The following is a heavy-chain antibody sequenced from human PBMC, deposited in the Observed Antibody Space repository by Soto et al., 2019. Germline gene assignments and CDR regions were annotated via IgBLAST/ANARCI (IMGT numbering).Heavy chain of an antibody. CDR3: ARDGMGGTTVRGYLDY. V-gene: IGHV3-33*01. CDR1: GSIFRGYG. D-gene: IGHD1-26*01. CDR2: IRYDGSKI. Sequence: QVQLVESGGGVVQPGRSLRLSCAASGSIFRGYGMHWVRQAPGKGLEWVSFIRYDGSKINYADSVMGRFTISRDNSKNTLYLEMNSLRAEDTAVYYCARDGMGGTTVRGYLDYWGQGNLVTVSS. J-gene: IGHJ4*02.